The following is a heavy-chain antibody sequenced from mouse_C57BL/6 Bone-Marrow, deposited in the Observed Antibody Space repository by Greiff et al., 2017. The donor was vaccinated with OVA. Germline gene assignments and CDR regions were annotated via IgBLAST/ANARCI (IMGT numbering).Heavy chain of an antibody. CDR3: ARVLDGYYIFDY. CDR2: ISYDGSN. D-gene: IGHD2-3*01. J-gene: IGHJ2*01. CDR1: GYSITSGYY. V-gene: IGHV3-6*01. Sequence: EVQLQESGPGLVKPSQSLSLTCSVTGYSITSGYYWNWIRQFPGNKLEWMGYISYDGSNNYNPSLENRISITRDTSKNQFFLKLNSVTTEDTATYYCARVLDGYYIFDYWGQGTTLTVSS.